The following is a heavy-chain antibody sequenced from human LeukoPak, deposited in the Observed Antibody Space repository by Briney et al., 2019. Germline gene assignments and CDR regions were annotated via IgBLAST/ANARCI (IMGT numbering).Heavy chain of an antibody. CDR3: ARLGLMVRGDIWFDP. CDR2: IYYSGST. J-gene: IGHJ5*02. V-gene: IGHV4-39*07. CDR1: GGSISSSSYY. D-gene: IGHD3-10*01. Sequence: SETLSLTCTVSGGSISSSSYYWGWIRQPPGKGLEWIGSIYYSGSTYYNPSLKSRVTISVDTSKNQFSLKLSSVTAADTAVYYCARLGLMVRGDIWFDPWGQGTLVTVSS.